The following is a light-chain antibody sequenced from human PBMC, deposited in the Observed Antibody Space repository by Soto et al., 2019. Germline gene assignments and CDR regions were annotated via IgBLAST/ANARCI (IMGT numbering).Light chain of an antibody. J-gene: IGKJ4*01. V-gene: IGKV1-39*01. CDR3: QKSYTTQLT. Sequence: DIQMTQSPSSLSASVGDRVTITCRASQSISSYINWYQQKPWKAPNLLIYAASTLQSGVPSRFSGSGSGTDFTLTIRSLQPEDFATYYCQKSYTTQLTFGGGTKVEL. CDR2: AAS. CDR1: QSISSY.